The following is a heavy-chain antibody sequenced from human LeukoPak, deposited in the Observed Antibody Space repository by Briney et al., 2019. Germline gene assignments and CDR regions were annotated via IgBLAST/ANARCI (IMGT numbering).Heavy chain of an antibody. D-gene: IGHD2-15*01. J-gene: IGHJ2*01. V-gene: IGHV3-23*01. CDR1: GFTFSNYA. CDR2: ISDSGGST. CDR3: AKGLYSAVWYFDL. Sequence: GGSLRLSCAASGFTFSNYARNWVRQAPGKGLEWVSTISDSGGSTYYAASVKGRFTISRDNSKKTLYLQMNSLRAEDTALYFCAKGLYSAVWYFDLWGRGTLVTVSS.